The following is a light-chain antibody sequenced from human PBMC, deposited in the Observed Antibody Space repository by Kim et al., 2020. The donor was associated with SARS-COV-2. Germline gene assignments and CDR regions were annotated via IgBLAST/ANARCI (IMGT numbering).Light chain of an antibody. Sequence: SVGDIVTISFRASHGIRNCLVWYQQKPGKAPNLLIYAASTLQSGVPSRFSGSGSGTDFTLTISSLQPEDVATYYCQQANSFPLTFGPGTKGGYQT. J-gene: IGKJ3*01. CDR2: AAS. CDR1: HGIRNC. CDR3: QQANSFPLT. V-gene: IGKV1D-12*01.